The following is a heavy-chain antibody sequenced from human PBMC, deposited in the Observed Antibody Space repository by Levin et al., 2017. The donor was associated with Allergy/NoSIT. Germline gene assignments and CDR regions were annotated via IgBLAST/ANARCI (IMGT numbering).Heavy chain of an antibody. CDR3: TRDSSSWNYYFDY. CDR1: GFTFGDYA. D-gene: IGHD6-13*01. J-gene: IGHJ4*02. CDR2: IRSKAYGGTT. V-gene: IGHV3-49*03. Sequence: GESLKISCTASGFTFGDYAMSWFRQAPGKGLEWVGFIRSKAYGGTTEYAASVKGRFTISRDDSKSIAYLQMNSLKTEDTAVYYCTRDSSSWNYYFDYWGQGTLVTVSS.